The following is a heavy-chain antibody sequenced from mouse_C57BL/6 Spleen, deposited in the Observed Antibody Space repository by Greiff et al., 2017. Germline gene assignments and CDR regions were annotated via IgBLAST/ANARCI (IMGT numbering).Heavy chain of an antibody. CDR2: IHPNSGST. CDR3: ASYYYGSTGFC. V-gene: IGHV1-64*01. J-gene: IGHJ2*01. D-gene: IGHD1-1*01. Sequence: VQLQQPGAELVKPGASVKLSCKASGYTFTSYWMHWVKQRPGQGLEWIGMIHPNSGSTNYNEKFKSKATLTVDKSSSTAYMQLSSLTSEDSAVYYCASYYYGSTGFCWGQGTTLTVSS. CDR1: GYTFTSYW.